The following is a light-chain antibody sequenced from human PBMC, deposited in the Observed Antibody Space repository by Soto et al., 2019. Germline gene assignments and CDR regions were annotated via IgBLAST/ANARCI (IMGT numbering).Light chain of an antibody. Sequence: EIXLTXSPGTLSLSPGERATLSCRASQSVSSSYLAWYQQKPGQAPRLLIYGASSRATGIPDRFSGSGSGTDFTLTISRLEPEDFAVYYCQQYGSSPGTFGQGTKVEIK. CDR3: QQYGSSPGT. V-gene: IGKV3-20*01. J-gene: IGKJ1*01. CDR2: GAS. CDR1: QSVSSSY.